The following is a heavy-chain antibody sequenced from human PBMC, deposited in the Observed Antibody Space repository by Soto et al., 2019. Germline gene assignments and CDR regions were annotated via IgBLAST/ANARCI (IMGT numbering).Heavy chain of an antibody. CDR3: ARSLGWYAVDY. D-gene: IGHD6-19*01. CDR1: GVSIGSNYY. CDR2: MSHIGSV. V-gene: IGHV4-4*02. Sequence: QVRLQESGPGLVQPSGTLSLSCVVSGVSIGSNYYWGWVRQPPGKGLEWLGDMSHIGSVNYNPSLKXXVTISMDKSQNQFSLKLDSMTAADTAVYYCARSLGWYAVDYWGQGTLVIVSS. J-gene: IGHJ4*02.